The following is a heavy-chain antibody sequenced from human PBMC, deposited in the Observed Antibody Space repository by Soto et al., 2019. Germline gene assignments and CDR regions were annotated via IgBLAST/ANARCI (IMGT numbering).Heavy chain of an antibody. CDR1: GYSISSGYF. D-gene: IGHD6-6*01. CDR3: VRGSHSSSSYYSDY. J-gene: IGHJ4*02. V-gene: IGHV4-38-2*01. CDR2: MYHSGTS. Sequence: SETLYRTCAVSGYSISSGYFWGWIRQPPGKGLEWIGNMYHSGTSYYKPSLKSRVTISVDTSKNQFSLKLSSVTAADTAVYYCVRGSHSSSSYYSDYWGQGTLVNVSS.